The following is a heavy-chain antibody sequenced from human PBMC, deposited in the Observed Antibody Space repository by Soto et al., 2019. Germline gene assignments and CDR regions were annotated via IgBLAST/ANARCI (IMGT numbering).Heavy chain of an antibody. V-gene: IGHV3-21*01. D-gene: IGHD1-26*01. Sequence: GGSLRLSCAASGFTFSSYSMNWVRQAPGKGLEWVSSISSSSSYIYYADSVKGRFTISRDNAKNSLYLQMNSLRAEDTAVYYCARDTYIVGATDFDYWGQGTLVTVSS. CDR1: GFTFSSYS. CDR3: ARDTYIVGATDFDY. J-gene: IGHJ4*02. CDR2: ISSSSSYI.